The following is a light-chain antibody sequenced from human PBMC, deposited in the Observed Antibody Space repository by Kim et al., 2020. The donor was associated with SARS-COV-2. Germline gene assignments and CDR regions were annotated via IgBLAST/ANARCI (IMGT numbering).Light chain of an antibody. J-gene: IGLJ3*02. V-gene: IGLV3-21*04. CDR3: QVWDSSSDHPV. CDR1: NIGSKS. CDR2: FDS. Sequence: SYELTQPPSVSVAPGKTARITCGGNNIGSKSVHWYQQKPGQAPGLVIYFDSDRPSGIPERFSGSNSGNTATLTISRVAAGDEADYYCQVWDSSSDHPVFGGGTKLTV.